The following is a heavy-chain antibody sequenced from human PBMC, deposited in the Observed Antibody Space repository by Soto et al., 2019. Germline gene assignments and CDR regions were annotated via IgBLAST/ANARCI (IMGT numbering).Heavy chain of an antibody. D-gene: IGHD2-2*01. Sequence: SETLSLTCTVSGGSISSSSYYWGWIRQPPGKGLEWIGSIYYSGSTYYNPSLKSRVTISVDTSKNQFSLKLSSVTAADTAVYYCARVCVWGSSTSCHTGLDYWGQGTLVTVSS. CDR3: ARVCVWGSSTSCHTGLDY. V-gene: IGHV4-39*01. CDR2: IYYSGST. CDR1: GGSISSSSYY. J-gene: IGHJ4*02.